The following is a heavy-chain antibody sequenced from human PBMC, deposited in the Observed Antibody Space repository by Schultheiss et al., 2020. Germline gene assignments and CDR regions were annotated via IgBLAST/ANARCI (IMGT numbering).Heavy chain of an antibody. CDR3: ARDLRPYYYMDV. J-gene: IGHJ6*03. V-gene: IGHV1-46*01. CDR1: GYTFTSYY. Sequence: ASVKVSCKASGYTFTSYYMHWVRQAPGQGLEWMGIINPSGGSTSYAQKFQGRVTITRDTSASTAYMELSSLRSEDTAVYYCARDLRPYYYMDVWGKGTTVTVSS. CDR2: INPSGGST.